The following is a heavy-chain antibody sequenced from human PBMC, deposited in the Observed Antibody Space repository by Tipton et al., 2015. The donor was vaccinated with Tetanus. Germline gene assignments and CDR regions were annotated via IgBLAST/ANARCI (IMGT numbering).Heavy chain of an antibody. V-gene: IGHV1-18*01. CDR3: ARTLAYCSNTVCYHLRGYEF. CDR2: TSAQRGDT. J-gene: IGHJ1*01. CDR1: GYTFAAYG. Sequence: QLVQSGAEAKKPGASVKVSCKATGYTFAAYGITWVRQAPGQGPECKGWTSAQRGDTMYAQRLQGRLTLTTDTSSSTAYMELRSLRSDDTGVYFCARTLAYCSNTVCYHLRGYEFWGQGTLVTVSS. D-gene: IGHD2-2*01.